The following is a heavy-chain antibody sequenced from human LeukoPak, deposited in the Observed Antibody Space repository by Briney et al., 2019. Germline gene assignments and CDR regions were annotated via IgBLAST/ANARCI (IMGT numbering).Heavy chain of an antibody. J-gene: IGHJ4*02. Sequence: GGSLRLSCAASGFTFSSYAMSWVRQAPGKGLEWVSFSSGSGGSTNYADSVKGRFTISRDNSKNTVYLQMNTLRAENTALYYCAKHSDCSGSTCYKFDYWGQGSLVTAAS. CDR1: GFTFSSYA. CDR2: SSGSGGST. D-gene: IGHD2-15*01. CDR3: AKHSDCSGSTCYKFDY. V-gene: IGHV3-23*01.